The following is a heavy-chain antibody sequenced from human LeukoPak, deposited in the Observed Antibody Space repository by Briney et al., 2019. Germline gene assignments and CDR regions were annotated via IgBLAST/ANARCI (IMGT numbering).Heavy chain of an antibody. V-gene: IGHV3-21*01. CDR2: ISSSSIYI. CDR3: ARDHPGPSLTGFNWFDP. CDR1: KFTFSSYS. J-gene: IGHJ5*02. D-gene: IGHD3-9*01. Sequence: PGGSLRLSCAASKFTFSSYSMNWVRQAPGKGLEWVSSISSSSIYIYYADSVKGRFTISRDNAKNSLYLQMNSLRVEDTAVYYCARDHPGPSLTGFNWFDPWGQGTLVTVSS.